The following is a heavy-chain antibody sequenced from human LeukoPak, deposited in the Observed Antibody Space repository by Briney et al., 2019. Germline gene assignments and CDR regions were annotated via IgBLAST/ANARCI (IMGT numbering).Heavy chain of an antibody. Sequence: PGGSLRLSCAASEFTFSSYWMSWVRQAPGKGLEWVANIKQDGSEKYYVDSVKGRFTISRDNAKNSLYLQMNSLRAEDTAVYYCAREDHSNYNYWGQGALVTVSS. J-gene: IGHJ4*02. CDR3: AREDHSNYNY. CDR1: EFTFSSYW. D-gene: IGHD4-11*01. CDR2: IKQDGSEK. V-gene: IGHV3-7*01.